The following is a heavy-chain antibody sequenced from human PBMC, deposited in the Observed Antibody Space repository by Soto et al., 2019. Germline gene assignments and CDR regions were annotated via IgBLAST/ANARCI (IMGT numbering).Heavy chain of an antibody. V-gene: IGHV3-53*01. J-gene: IGHJ4*02. CDR3: VTRFTAVATARFDY. CDR1: GFTVSNNY. D-gene: IGHD2-21*02. CDR2: IYSGGYT. Sequence: GGSLRLSCAVSGFTVSNNYMSWVRQAPGKGLGGVSVIYSGGYTAYGDSVKGRFTISRDNSKNTLYLQMNGLEIEDTGMYYCVTRFTAVATARFDYWGQGTLVTVSS.